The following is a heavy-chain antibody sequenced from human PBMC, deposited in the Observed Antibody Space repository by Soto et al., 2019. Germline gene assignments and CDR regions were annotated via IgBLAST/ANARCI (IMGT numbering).Heavy chain of an antibody. CDR3: TTAAPLYGDPPAEYFQH. Sequence: GGSLRLSCAASGFTFSNAWMNWVRQAPGKGLEWVGRIKSKTDGGTTDYAAPVKGRFTISRDDSKNTLYLQINSLKTEDTAVYYCTTAAPLYGDPPAEYFQHWGQGTLVTVSS. D-gene: IGHD4-17*01. CDR1: GFTFSNAW. J-gene: IGHJ1*01. CDR2: IKSKTDGGTT. V-gene: IGHV3-15*07.